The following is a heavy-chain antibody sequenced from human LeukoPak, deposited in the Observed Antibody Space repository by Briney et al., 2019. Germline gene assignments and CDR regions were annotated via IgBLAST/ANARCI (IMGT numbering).Heavy chain of an antibody. J-gene: IGHJ4*02. D-gene: IGHD1-26*01. V-gene: IGHV3-21*01. Sequence: GGSLRLSCAASGLTFSSYSMNWVRQAPGKGLEWVSSISSSSSYIYYADSVKGRFTISRDNAKNSLYLQMNSLRAEDTAVYYCAKDRTPGRGSYFDYWGQGTLVTVSS. CDR2: ISSSSSYI. CDR3: AKDRTPGRGSYFDY. CDR1: GLTFSSYS.